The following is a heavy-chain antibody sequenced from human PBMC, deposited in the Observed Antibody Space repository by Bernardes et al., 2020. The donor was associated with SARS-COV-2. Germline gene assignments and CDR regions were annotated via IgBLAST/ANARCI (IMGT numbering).Heavy chain of an antibody. J-gene: IGHJ6*02. V-gene: IGHV1-24*01. CDR1: GYTLTELS. CDR3: ATASVVVPAAIGIYYYYGMDV. Sequence: ASVKVSCKVSGYTLTELSMHWVRQAPGKGLEWMGGFDPEDGETIYAQKFQGRVTMTEDTSTDTAYMELSSLRSEDTAVYYCATASVVVPAAIGIYYYYGMDVWGQGTTVTVYS. CDR2: FDPEDGET. D-gene: IGHD2-2*02.